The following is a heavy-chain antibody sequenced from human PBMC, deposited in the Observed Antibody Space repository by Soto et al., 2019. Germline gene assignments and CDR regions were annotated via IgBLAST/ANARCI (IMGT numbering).Heavy chain of an antibody. CDR3: ARERGGTVDS. D-gene: IGHD3-10*01. CDR2: INYSGST. J-gene: IGHJ4*02. CDR1: GGSFSGYY. Sequence: SKTLSLICAVYGGSFSGYYWSWIRQPPGKGLEWIGEINYSGSTNYNPSLKSRVTISVDTSKNQFSLHLSSVTAADTAVYYCARERGGTVDSWGQGTLVTVSS. V-gene: IGHV4-34*09.